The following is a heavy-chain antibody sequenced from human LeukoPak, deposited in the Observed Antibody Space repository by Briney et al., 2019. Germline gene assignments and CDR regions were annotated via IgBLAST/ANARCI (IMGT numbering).Heavy chain of an antibody. CDR2: INNEGNDT. CDR1: GFTFSKYW. CDR3: ARGIYGNFDY. J-gene: IGHJ4*02. V-gene: IGHV3-74*01. Sequence: GGSLKLSCAASGFTFSKYWMHWVRQVPRKGLIWVSRINNEGNDTNYADSVKGRFTISRDNAKNTLYLQMNSLRAEDAAVYYCARGIYGNFDYWGQGSLVTVSS. D-gene: IGHD3-10*01.